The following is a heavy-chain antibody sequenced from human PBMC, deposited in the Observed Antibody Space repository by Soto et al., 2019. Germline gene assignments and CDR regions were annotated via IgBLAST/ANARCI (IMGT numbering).Heavy chain of an antibody. V-gene: IGHV1-69*02. CDR3: AHTPGLHLGEFDDY. J-gene: IGHJ4*02. CDR1: GGTLSSYT. Sequence: GASVKVCCKDSGGTLSSYTSRWVRQAQEQGLEWMGRIIPILGIANYAQKFQGRVTITADKSTSTAYMELSSLRSEDTAVYYCAHTPGLHLGEFDDYWGQGTLVTVSS. D-gene: IGHD3-16*01. CDR2: IIPILGIA.